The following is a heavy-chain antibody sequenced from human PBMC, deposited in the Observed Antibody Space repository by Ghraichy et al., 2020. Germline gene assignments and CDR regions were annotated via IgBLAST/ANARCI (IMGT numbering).Heavy chain of an antibody. CDR1: GYTFTGYY. V-gene: IGHV1-2*02. Sequence: ASVKVSCKASGYTFTGYYMHWVRQAPGQGLEWMGWINPNSGGTNYAQKFQGRVTMTRDTSISTAYMELSRLRSDDTAVYYCARDQGNTVTTSDYWGQGTLVTVSS. D-gene: IGHD4-17*01. CDR2: INPNSGGT. J-gene: IGHJ4*02. CDR3: ARDQGNTVTTSDY.